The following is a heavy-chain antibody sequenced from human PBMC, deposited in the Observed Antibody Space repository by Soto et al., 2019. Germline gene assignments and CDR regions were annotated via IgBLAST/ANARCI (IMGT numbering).Heavy chain of an antibody. Sequence: PGESLKISCKGSGYSFTSYWIGWVRQMPGKGLEWMGIIYPGDSDTRYSPSFQGQVTISADKSISTAYLQWSSLKASDTAMYYCARRYCSGGSCVDAFDIWGQGTMVTVSS. CDR3: ARRYCSGGSCVDAFDI. V-gene: IGHV5-51*01. D-gene: IGHD2-15*01. J-gene: IGHJ3*02. CDR2: IYPGDSDT. CDR1: GYSFTSYW.